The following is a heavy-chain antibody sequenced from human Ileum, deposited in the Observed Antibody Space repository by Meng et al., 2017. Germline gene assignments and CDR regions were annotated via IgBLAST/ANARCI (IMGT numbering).Heavy chain of an antibody. CDR2: ISSSGSTI. CDR1: GFTFSDYY. Sequence: GESLKISCAASGFTFSDYYMSWIRQAPGKGLEWVSYISSSGSTIYYADSVKGRFTISRDNAKNSLYLQMDSLRAEDTAVYYCARGGLGNTMIVVVIDYWGRGTLVTVSS. CDR3: ARGGLGNTMIVVVIDY. D-gene: IGHD3-22*01. J-gene: IGHJ4*02. V-gene: IGHV3-11*01.